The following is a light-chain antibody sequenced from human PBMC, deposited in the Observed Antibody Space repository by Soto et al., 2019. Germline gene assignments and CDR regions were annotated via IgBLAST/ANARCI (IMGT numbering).Light chain of an antibody. CDR2: DVS. Sequence: QSVLTQPRSVSGSPGQSVTISCTGTSSDVGTYDFVSWYQQHPGKAPRLMIFDVSERPSGVPDRFSGSKSGNTASLTISGLQAEDEADYYCQQYNNRPPWTFGQGTK. J-gene: IGLJ3*02. CDR1: SSDVGTYDF. V-gene: IGLV2-11*01. CDR3: QQYNNRPPWT.